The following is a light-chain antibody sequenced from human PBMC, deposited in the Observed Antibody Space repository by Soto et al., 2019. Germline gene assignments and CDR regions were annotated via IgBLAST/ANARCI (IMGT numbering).Light chain of an antibody. CDR2: GAS. CDR1: QSVSSSY. V-gene: IGKV3-20*01. Sequence: EIVLTQSPGTLPLSPGERATLSCRASQSVSSSYLAWYQQKPGQAPRLLIYGASSRATGIPDRFSGSGSGTDFTLTISRLEPEDCAVYYCQQYCSSLWTFGQGTTVEIK. J-gene: IGKJ1*01. CDR3: QQYCSSLWT.